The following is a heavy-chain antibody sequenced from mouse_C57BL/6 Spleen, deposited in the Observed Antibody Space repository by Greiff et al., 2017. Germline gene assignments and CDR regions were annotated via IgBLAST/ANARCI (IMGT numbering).Heavy chain of an antibody. CDR1: GFTFSSYA. V-gene: IGHV5-4*01. CDR3: ARDQDYSNYVGWYFDV. D-gene: IGHD2-5*01. CDR2: ISDGGSYT. Sequence: EVKVVESGGGLVKPGGSLKLSCAASGFTFSSYAMSWVRQTPEKRLEWVATISDGGSYTYYPDNVKGRFTISRDNAKNNLYLQMSHLKSKDTAMYYCARDQDYSNYVGWYFDVWGTGTTVTVSS. J-gene: IGHJ1*03.